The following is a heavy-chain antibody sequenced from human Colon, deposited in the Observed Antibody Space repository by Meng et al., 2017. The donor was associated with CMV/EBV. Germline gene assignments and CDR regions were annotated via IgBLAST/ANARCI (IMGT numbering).Heavy chain of an antibody. J-gene: IGHJ5*02. V-gene: IGHV3-48*03. CDR1: GFMFSVYE. Sequence: GESLKISCAASGFMFSVYEMNWVRQAPGKGLEWVSRISDSGATIYYADSVKGRFTISRDNAKNSLYLQMNSLRADDTAVYYCARTPPRIVEAPGTTNRFDPWGQGTLVTVSS. CDR2: ISDSGATI. D-gene: IGHD2-2*01. CDR3: ARTPPRIVEAPGTTNRFDP.